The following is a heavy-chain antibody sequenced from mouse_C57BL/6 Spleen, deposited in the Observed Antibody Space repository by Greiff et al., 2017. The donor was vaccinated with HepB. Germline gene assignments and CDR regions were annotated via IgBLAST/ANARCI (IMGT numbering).Heavy chain of an antibody. CDR2: ISSGSSTI. V-gene: IGHV5-17*01. CDR1: GFTFSDYG. CDR3: ASASYYAMDY. J-gene: IGHJ4*01. Sequence: EVNVVESGGGLVKPGGSLKLSCAASGFTFSDYGMHWVRQAPEKGLEWVAYISSGSSTIYYADTVKGRFTISRDNAKNTLFLQMTSLRSEDTAMYYCASASYYAMDYWGQGTSVTVSS. D-gene: IGHD6-1*01.